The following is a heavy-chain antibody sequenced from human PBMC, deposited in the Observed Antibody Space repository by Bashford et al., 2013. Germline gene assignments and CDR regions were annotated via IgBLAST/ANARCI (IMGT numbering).Heavy chain of an antibody. D-gene: IGHD4-17*01. CDR2: ISGSGGST. V-gene: IGHV3-23*01. CDR3: AKKDYGDYVDY. Sequence: GGSLRLSCAASGFTFSSYAMSWVRQAPGKGLEWVSVISGSGGSTYYADSVKGRFTISRDNSKNTLYLQMNSLRAEDTAIYYCAKKDYGDYVDYWGQGTLVTVSS. CDR1: GFTFSSYA. J-gene: IGHJ4*02.